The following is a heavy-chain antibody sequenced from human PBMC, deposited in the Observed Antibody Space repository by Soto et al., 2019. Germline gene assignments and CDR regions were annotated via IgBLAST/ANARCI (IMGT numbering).Heavy chain of an antibody. CDR2: INPNSGGT. D-gene: IGHD2-15*01. J-gene: IGHJ6*02. CDR3: ARGASLVRGGAYYYYGMDV. Sequence: ASVKVSCKASGYTFTGYYMHWVRQAPGQGLEWMGWINPNSGGTNYAQKFQGWVTMTRDTSISTAYMELSRLRSDDTAVYYCARGASLVRGGAYYYYGMDVWGQGTTVTVS. CDR1: GYTFTGYY. V-gene: IGHV1-2*04.